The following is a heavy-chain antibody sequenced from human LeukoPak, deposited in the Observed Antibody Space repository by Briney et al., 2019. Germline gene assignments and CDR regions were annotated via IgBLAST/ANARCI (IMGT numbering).Heavy chain of an antibody. CDR1: GYTFTSYG. D-gene: IGHD4-17*01. J-gene: IGHJ6*03. CDR2: ISAYNGNT. Sequence: ASVKVSCKASGYTFTSYGISWVRQAPGQGLEWIGWISAYNGNTNYAQKIQGRVTMTTDTSTSTAYMELRSLRSDDTAVYYCARATTVTRLYYYYYMDVWGKGTTVTVSS. V-gene: IGHV1-18*01. CDR3: ARATTVTRLYYYYYMDV.